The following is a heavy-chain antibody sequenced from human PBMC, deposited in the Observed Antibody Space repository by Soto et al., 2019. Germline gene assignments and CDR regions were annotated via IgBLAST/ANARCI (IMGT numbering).Heavy chain of an antibody. CDR2: IVVGSGNT. J-gene: IGHJ5*01. D-gene: IGHD1-26*01. Sequence: SVKVSCKASGFTFTSSAVQWVRQARGQRLEWIGWIVVGSGNTNYAQKFQERVTITRDMSTSTAYMELSSLRSEETAVYYCAEDFRVVATCDSWGQGNLVTVSS. CDR1: GFTFTSSA. CDR3: AEDFRVVATCDS. V-gene: IGHV1-58*01.